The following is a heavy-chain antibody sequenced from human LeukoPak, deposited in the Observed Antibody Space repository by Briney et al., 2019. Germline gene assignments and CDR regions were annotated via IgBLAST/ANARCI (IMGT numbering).Heavy chain of an antibody. CDR3: TRGPTVTGDWFDP. CDR1: GFTFGDYA. CDR2: IRNKAYGGTT. J-gene: IGHJ5*02. D-gene: IGHD4-17*01. Sequence: GGSLRLSCTASGFTFGDYAMSWFRQAPGKGLEWVGFIRNKAYGGTTEYAASVKGRFTISRDDFKSIGYLQMNSLKTEDTAVYYCTRGPTVTGDWFDPWGQGTLVTVSS. V-gene: IGHV3-49*03.